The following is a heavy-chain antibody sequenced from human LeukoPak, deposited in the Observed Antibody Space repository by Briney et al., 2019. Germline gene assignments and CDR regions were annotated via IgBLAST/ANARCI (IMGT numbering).Heavy chain of an antibody. D-gene: IGHD3-10*01. CDR2: INHSGST. Sequence: SETLSLTCTVYGGSFSGYYWSWIRQPPGKGLEWIGEINHSGSTNYNPSLKSRVTISVDTSKNQFSLKLSSVTAADTAVYYCAGGKGTLHYGSGSYYNFPLFDYWGQGTLVTVSS. J-gene: IGHJ4*02. CDR1: GGSFSGYY. CDR3: AGGKGTLHYGSGSYYNFPLFDY. V-gene: IGHV4-34*01.